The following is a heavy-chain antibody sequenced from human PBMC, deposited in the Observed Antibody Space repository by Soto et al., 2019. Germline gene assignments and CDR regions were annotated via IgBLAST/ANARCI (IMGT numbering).Heavy chain of an antibody. Sequence: GVPKKISCKGSGYSFTSYWIGRVRQMPGKGLEWMGIIYPGDSDTRYSPSFQGQVTISADKSISTAYLQWSSLRASDTAMYYCARQRSYSHASDIWGQGTMVTVSS. J-gene: IGHJ3*02. V-gene: IGHV5-51*01. CDR1: GYSFTSYW. CDR3: ARQRSYSHASDI. D-gene: IGHD3-10*01. CDR2: IYPGDSDT.